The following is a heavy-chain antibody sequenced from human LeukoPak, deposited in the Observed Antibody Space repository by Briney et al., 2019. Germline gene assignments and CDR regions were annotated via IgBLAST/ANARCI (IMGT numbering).Heavy chain of an antibody. CDR2: VHHSGRP. CDR3: ARDSDRVGATNPGY. Sequence: SETLSLTCTVSGYTIRGGFYWAWIRQPPGKGLEWIGSVHHSGRPYYNPSLKSRVTVSLDTSKNQFSLKLTSVTAADTAVYYCARDSDRVGATNPGYWGQGTLVTVSS. CDR1: GYTIRGGFY. D-gene: IGHD1-26*01. V-gene: IGHV4-38-2*02. J-gene: IGHJ4*02.